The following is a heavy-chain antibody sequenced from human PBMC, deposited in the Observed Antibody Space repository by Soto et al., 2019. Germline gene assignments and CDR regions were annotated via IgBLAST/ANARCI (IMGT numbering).Heavy chain of an antibody. J-gene: IGHJ5*02. CDR2: IYYSGST. D-gene: IGHD3-10*01. CDR1: GGSISSSY. Sequence: PSETLSLTCTVSGGSISSSYWSWIRQPPGKGLEWIGYIYYSGSTNYNPSLKSRVTISVDTSKNQFSLKLSSVTAADTAVYYCARHFGGYYGSGSYYNWFDPWGQGTLVTVSS. CDR3: ARHFGGYYGSGSYYNWFDP. V-gene: IGHV4-59*08.